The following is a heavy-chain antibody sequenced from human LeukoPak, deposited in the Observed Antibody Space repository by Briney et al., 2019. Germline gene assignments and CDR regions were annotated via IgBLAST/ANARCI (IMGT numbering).Heavy chain of an antibody. Sequence: PSETLFLTCTVSGGSISSYYWSWIRQPPGKGLEWIGSIYYSGSTYYNPSLKTRVTVSLDTSKNQFSLNLISVTAADTAVYYCARSPQGTATTANWLDPWGQGTLVTVSS. CDR3: ARSPQGTATTANWLDP. CDR1: GGSISSYY. CDR2: IYYSGST. J-gene: IGHJ5*02. V-gene: IGHV4-59*12. D-gene: IGHD4-17*01.